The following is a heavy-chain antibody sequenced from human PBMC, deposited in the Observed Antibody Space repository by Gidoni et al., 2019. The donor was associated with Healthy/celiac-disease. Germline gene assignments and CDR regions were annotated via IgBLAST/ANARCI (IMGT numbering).Heavy chain of an antibody. CDR3: ARARRGSYGSGSYPLDY. CDR2: IYYSGST. D-gene: IGHD3-10*01. J-gene: IGHJ4*02. CDR1: GGSISSGGYY. Sequence: QVQLQESGPGLVTPSQTLSLTCTVSGGSISSGGYYWSWIRQHPGKGLEWIGYIYYSGSTYYNPSLKSRVTISVDTSKNQFSLKLSSVTAADTAVYYCARARRGSYGSGSYPLDYWGQGTLVTVSS. V-gene: IGHV4-31*03.